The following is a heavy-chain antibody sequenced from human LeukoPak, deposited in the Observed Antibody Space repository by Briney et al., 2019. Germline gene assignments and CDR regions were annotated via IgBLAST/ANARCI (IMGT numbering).Heavy chain of an antibody. J-gene: IGHJ4*02. D-gene: IGHD6-19*01. V-gene: IGHV3-23*01. CDR3: AGYSSGWTVDY. CDR2: ISGSGGST. CDR1: GFTFSSYA. Sequence: GGSLRLSCAASGFTFSSYAMSWVRQAPGKGLEWVSAISGSGGSTYYADSVKGRFTISRDNAKNSLYLQMNSLRAEDTAVYYCAGYSSGWTVDYWGQGTLVTVSS.